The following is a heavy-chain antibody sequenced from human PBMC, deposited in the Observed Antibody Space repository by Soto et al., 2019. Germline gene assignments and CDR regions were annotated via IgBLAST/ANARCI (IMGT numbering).Heavy chain of an antibody. CDR1: GYTFTSYA. CDR2: IKPGTSDI. J-gene: IGHJ4*02. V-gene: IGHV5-51*01. D-gene: IGHD3-3*02. CDR3: ARQLSHICDS. Sequence: ASVKVSCKASGYTFTSYAMHWVRQMPGKGLEWMGIIKPGTSDIRYSPSCRGHVTISADEAVSTAYLQWSSLKASDTAMYYCARQLSHICDSWGQGTLVTVSS.